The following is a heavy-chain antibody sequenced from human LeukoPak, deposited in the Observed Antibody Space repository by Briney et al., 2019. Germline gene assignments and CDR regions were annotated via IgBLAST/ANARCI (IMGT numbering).Heavy chain of an antibody. CDR1: GYNFAGYY. CDR2: INPNSGGT. V-gene: IGHV1-2*04. Sequence: ASMKVSCKASGYNFAGYYMHWVRQAPGQGLEWMGWINPNSGGTNYAQKFQGWVTMTRDTSISTAYMELRRLRSDDTAVYYCAREKSGDAFDIWGQGTMVTVSS. J-gene: IGHJ3*02. CDR3: AREKSGDAFDI. D-gene: IGHD1-26*01.